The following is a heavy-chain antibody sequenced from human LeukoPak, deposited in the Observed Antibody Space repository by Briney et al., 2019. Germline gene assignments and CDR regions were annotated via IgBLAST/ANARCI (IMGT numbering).Heavy chain of an antibody. V-gene: IGHV3-66*02. Sequence: GGSLRLSCAASGFTVNSNDMSWVRQAPVKGLEWVSVIFSGGSTYHADSVKGRFTISRDNSKNTLYLQMNSLRVDDTSVYYCARNRYYDLDVWGQGTTVTVSS. J-gene: IGHJ6*02. CDR2: IFSGGST. CDR1: GFTVNSND. CDR3: ARNRYYDLDV.